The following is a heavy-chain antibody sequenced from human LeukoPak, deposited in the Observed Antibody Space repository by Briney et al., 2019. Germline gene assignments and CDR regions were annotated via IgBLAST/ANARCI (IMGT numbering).Heavy chain of an antibody. D-gene: IGHD6-19*01. J-gene: IGHJ4*02. CDR1: GFTFSDCY. Sequence: GGSLSLSCVASGFTFSDCYMSWLRQAPGKGQEWVSSVTSSGSAIFYADSVKGRFTISRDNAKNSLYLQMNSLRAEDTALYYCARGITVADLFDYWGQGTLVTVSS. CDR2: VTSSGSAI. V-gene: IGHV3-11*01. CDR3: ARGITVADLFDY.